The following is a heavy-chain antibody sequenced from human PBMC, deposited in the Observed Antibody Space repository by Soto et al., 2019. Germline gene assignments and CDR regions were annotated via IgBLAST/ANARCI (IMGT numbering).Heavy chain of an antibody. CDR3: GKDPFASTSATGY. CDR1: GFTFNSYA. V-gene: IGHV3-23*01. J-gene: IGHJ4*02. CDR2: ISGSGGST. Sequence: GGSLRLSCAASGFTFNSYAMSWVRQAPGKGLEWVSGISGSGGSTYYADSVKGRFTISRDNAKSTLYLQMNSLRADDTAVYYCGKDPFASTSATGYWGQGTRVTVSS. D-gene: IGHD2-2*01.